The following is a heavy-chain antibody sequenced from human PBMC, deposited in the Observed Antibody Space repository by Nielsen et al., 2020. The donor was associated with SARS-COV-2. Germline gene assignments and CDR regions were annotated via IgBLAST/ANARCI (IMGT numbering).Heavy chain of an antibody. D-gene: IGHD3-22*01. V-gene: IGHV3-33*08. CDR3: ARGTYYYDSSGYRTPYYFDY. CDR1: GFTFSSYG. Sequence: GESLKISCAASGFTFSSYGMHWVRQAPGKGLEWVAVIWYDGSNKYYADSVKGRFTISRDNSKNTLYLQMNSLRAEDTAVYYCARGTYYYDSSGYRTPYYFDYWGQGTLVTVSS. J-gene: IGHJ4*02. CDR2: IWYDGSNK.